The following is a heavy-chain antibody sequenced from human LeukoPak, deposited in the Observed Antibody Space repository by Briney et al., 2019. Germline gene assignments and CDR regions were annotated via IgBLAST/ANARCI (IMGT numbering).Heavy chain of an antibody. D-gene: IGHD2-2*02. J-gene: IGHJ4*02. CDR2: ISAYNGNT. V-gene: IGHV1-18*01. Sequence: GASVKVSCKASGYTFTSYGISWVRQAPGQGLEWMGWISAYNGNTNYAQQLQGRVTMTTDTSTSTAYMELRSLRSDDTAVYYCARTIGYCSSTSCYTGIMFDYWGQGTLVTVSS. CDR3: ARTIGYCSSTSCYTGIMFDY. CDR1: GYTFTSYG.